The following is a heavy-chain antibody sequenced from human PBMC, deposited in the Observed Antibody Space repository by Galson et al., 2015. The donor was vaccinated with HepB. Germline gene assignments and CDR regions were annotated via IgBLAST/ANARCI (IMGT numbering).Heavy chain of an antibody. CDR2: ISYDGSNK. Sequence: SLRLSCAASGFTFSSYAMHWVRQAPGKGLEWVAVISYDGSNKYYADSVKGRFTISRDNSKNTLYLQMNSLRAEDTAVYYCARDGRYGYGRNWFDPWGQGTLVTVSS. CDR1: GFTFSSYA. J-gene: IGHJ5*02. V-gene: IGHV3-30*04. D-gene: IGHD5-18*01. CDR3: ARDGRYGYGRNWFDP.